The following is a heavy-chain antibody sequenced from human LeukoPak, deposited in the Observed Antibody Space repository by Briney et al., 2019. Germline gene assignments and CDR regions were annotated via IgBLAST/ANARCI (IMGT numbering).Heavy chain of an antibody. CDR3: AHHCSSTSCPDY. V-gene: IGHV4-4*02. Sequence: PSGTLSLACAVSGGSISSSNWWSWVRQPPGKGLEWIGEIYHSGSTNYNPSLKSRVTISVDKSKNQFSLKLNSVTAADTAVYYCAHHCSSTSCPDYWGQGTLVTVSS. J-gene: IGHJ4*02. D-gene: IGHD2-2*01. CDR2: IYHSGST. CDR1: GGSISSSNW.